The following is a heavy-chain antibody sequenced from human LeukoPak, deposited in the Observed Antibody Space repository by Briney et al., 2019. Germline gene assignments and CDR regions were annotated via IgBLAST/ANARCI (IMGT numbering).Heavy chain of an antibody. CDR2: INHSGST. V-gene: IGHV4-34*01. D-gene: IGHD6-6*01. CDR3: ARGDSSSKGVDY. Sequence: PSETLSLTCAVYGGSFSGYYWSWIRQPTGKGLEWIGEINHSGSTNYNPSLKSRVTISVDTSKNQFSLKLSSVTAADTAVYYCARGDSSSKGVDYWGQGTLVTVSS. J-gene: IGHJ4*02. CDR1: GGSFSGYY.